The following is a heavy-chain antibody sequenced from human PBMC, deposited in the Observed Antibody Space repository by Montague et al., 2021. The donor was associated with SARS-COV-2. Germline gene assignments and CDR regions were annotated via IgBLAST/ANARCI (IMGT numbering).Heavy chain of an antibody. CDR1: GGSISSSSYY. CDR3: ARHYGVVVPAAIYYYYGMDV. V-gene: IGHV4-39*01. CDR2: IYYSGST. Sequence: SETLSLTCTVSGGSISSSSYYWSWLRQPPGKGLEWIGSIYYSGSTYYNPSLKSRVTISVDTSKNQFSLKLSSVTAADTAVYYCARHYGVVVPAAIYYYYGMDVWGQGTTVTVSS. J-gene: IGHJ6*02. D-gene: IGHD2-2*02.